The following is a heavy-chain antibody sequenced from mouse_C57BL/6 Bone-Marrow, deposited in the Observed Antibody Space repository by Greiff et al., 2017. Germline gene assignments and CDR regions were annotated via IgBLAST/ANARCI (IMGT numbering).Heavy chain of an antibody. CDR1: GYTFTSYG. J-gene: IGHJ1*03. V-gene: IGHV1-81*01. CDR3: ARGRRGRGYCDV. D-gene: IGHD3-3*01. Sequence: QVQLQQSGAELAKPGASVKLSCKASGYTFTSYGISWVKQRTGQGLEWIGEIHPSSGNTSYNEKFKGKATLTADKSSSTAYMQLRSLTSEDSAVYCCARGRRGRGYCDVWGTGTTVTVSS. CDR2: IHPSSGNT.